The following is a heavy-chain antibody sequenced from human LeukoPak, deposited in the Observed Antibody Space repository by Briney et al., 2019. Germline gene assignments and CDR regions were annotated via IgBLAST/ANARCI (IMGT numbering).Heavy chain of an antibody. V-gene: IGHV3-21*01. CDR2: ISSSSCYI. D-gene: IGHD6-19*01. CDR3: ATLRSKIAVAGTSAFDI. J-gene: IGHJ3*02. Sequence: GGSLRLYCAASGFTFSSYSMNWVRQAPGKGLEWVSSISSSSCYIYYADSVKGRFTISRDNAKNSLYLQMNSLRAEDTAVYYCATLRSKIAVAGTSAFDIWGQGTMVTVSS. CDR1: GFTFSSYS.